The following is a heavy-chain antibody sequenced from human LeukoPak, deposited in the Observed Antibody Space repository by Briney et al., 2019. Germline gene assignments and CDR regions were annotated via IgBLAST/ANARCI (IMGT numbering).Heavy chain of an antibody. J-gene: IGHJ4*02. D-gene: IGHD5-24*01. CDR3: ASDKIGDGYSHFDY. V-gene: IGHV1-2*02. CDR1: GYTFTGYS. CDR2: INPNSGVT. Sequence: ASVKVSCKASGYTFTGYSIHWVRQAPGQGLEWMAWINPNSGVTNSAQKFQGRVTMTRDTSISTVYMDLSSLRSDDTAVYYCASDKIGDGYSHFDYWGQGTLVTVSS.